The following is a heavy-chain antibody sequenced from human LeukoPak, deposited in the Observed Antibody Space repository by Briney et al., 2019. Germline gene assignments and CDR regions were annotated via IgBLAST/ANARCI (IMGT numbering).Heavy chain of an antibody. CDR2: INHSGST. J-gene: IGHJ5*02. Sequence: SETLSLTCAVYGGSFSGYYWSWIRQPPGKGLEWIGEINHSGSTNYNPSLKSRVTISVDTSKHQFSLKLSSVTAADTAVYYCARGPTYYDILTGYHNWFDPWGQGTLVTVSS. V-gene: IGHV4-34*01. CDR3: ARGPTYYDILTGYHNWFDP. CDR1: GGSFSGYY. D-gene: IGHD3-9*01.